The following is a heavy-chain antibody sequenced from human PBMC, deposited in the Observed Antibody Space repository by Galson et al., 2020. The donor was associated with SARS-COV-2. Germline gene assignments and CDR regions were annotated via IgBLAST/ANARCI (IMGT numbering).Heavy chain of an antibody. J-gene: IGHJ3*02. CDR1: GFTFFPYT. CDR2: IGPGGTTT. CDR3: AKDRGYHSGMYACDI. V-gene: IGHV3-23*01. Sequence: GESLKISCAASGFTFFPYTIRWVRQAPGKGLEWVSAIGPGGTTTHYADSVKGRFTISRDNSKNTLSLQMNSLRADDTAVYYCAKDRGYHSGMYACDIWGQGTRVTVSS. D-gene: IGHD3-22*01.